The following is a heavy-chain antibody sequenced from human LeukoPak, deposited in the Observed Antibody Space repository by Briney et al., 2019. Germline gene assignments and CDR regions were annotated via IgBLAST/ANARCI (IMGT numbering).Heavy chain of an antibody. CDR2: IKQDGGEK. Sequence: GGSLRLSCAASGFTFSSYWMSWVRQAPGKGLEWVANIKQDGGEKYYVDSVKGRFTISRDNAKNSLYLQMNSLRAEDTAVYYCARDPRSAMVRGVKKSWFDPWGQGTLVTVSS. CDR1: GFTFSSYW. V-gene: IGHV3-7*01. J-gene: IGHJ5*02. CDR3: ARDPRSAMVRGVKKSWFDP. D-gene: IGHD3-10*01.